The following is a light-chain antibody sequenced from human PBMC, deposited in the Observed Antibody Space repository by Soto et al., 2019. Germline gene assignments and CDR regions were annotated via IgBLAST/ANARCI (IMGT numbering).Light chain of an antibody. CDR2: GAS. Sequence: ETGLAQSPGTLSLSPGERATLSCRASQSVSSSFLAWYQQKPGQAPRLLIYGASSRAPGIPDRFSGSGSGTDFTLTISRLEPEDFAVYYCHQLGRSPQTFGQGTKVEIK. CDR1: QSVSSSF. CDR3: HQLGRSPQT. J-gene: IGKJ1*01. V-gene: IGKV3-20*01.